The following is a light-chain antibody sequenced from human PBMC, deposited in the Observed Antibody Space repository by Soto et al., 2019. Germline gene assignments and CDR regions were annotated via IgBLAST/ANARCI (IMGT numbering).Light chain of an antibody. CDR2: AAS. V-gene: IGKV1-9*01. CDR1: QGITSY. J-gene: IGKJ4*01. Sequence: DIHLTQSPSFLSASVGDRVTITCRASQGITSYLAWYQQKPGKAPKLLIYAASTLQSGVPSRFIGSGSGTEFTLTISSLQPEDFATYYCQQLNSYPLTFGGGTKVEIK. CDR3: QQLNSYPLT.